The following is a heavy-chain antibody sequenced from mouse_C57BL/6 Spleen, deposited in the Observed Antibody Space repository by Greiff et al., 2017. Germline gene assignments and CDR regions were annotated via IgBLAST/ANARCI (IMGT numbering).Heavy chain of an antibody. J-gene: IGHJ1*03. CDR3: ARYYGSSDWYFDV. Sequence: EVKLQESGGGLVKPGGSLKLSCAASGFTFSDYGMHWVRQAPEKGLEWVAYISSGSSTIYYADTVKGRFTISRDNAKNTLFLQMTSLRSEDTAMYYCARYYGSSDWYFDVWGTGTTVTVSS. V-gene: IGHV5-17*01. CDR2: ISSGSSTI. CDR1: GFTFSDYG. D-gene: IGHD1-1*01.